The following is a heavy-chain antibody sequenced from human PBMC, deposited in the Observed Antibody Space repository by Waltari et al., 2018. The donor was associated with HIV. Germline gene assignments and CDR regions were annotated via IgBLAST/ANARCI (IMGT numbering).Heavy chain of an antibody. CDR3: AATVTTRGTFDY. V-gene: IGHV3-21*05. D-gene: IGHD4-17*01. CDR2: ISSDSKYI. CDR1: GFSFMRYA. Sequence: VQLVESGGALVKPGGCLRLSCEVSGFSFMRYAMNWVRQAPGRGLQWLSYISSDSKYIYYEQSLKGRFTISRDNAKSSVFLQMDNLRDADTATYYCAATVTTRGTFDYWGQGTVVAV. J-gene: IGHJ4*02.